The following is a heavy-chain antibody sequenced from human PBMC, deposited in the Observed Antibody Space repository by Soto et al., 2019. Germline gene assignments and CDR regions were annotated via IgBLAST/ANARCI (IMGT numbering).Heavy chain of an antibody. D-gene: IGHD3-10*01. J-gene: IGHJ6*02. CDR1: GGTFSSYT. CDR3: ARVRTARSNYYGSGSYYPYYYYYGMDV. Sequence: QVQLVQSGAEVKKPGSSVKVSCKASGGTFSSYTISWVRQAPGQGLEWMGRIIPILGIANYAQKFQGRVTITADKSTSTAYMELSSLRSEDTAVYYCARVRTARSNYYGSGSYYPYYYYYGMDVWGQGTTVTVSS. CDR2: IIPILGIA. V-gene: IGHV1-69*02.